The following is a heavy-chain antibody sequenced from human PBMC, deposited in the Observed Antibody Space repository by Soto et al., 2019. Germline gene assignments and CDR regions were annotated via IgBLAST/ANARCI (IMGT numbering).Heavy chain of an antibody. CDR2: IYYSGST. V-gene: IGHV4-61*01. CDR1: GGSVSSGSYY. D-gene: IGHD3-9*01. J-gene: IGHJ4*02. Sequence: PSETLSLTCTVSGGSVSSGSYYWSWIRQPPGKGLEWIGYIYYSGSTNYNPSLKSRVTISADTSKNQFSLKLSSVTAADTAVYYCARAYYDILTGYFHYFDYWGQGALVTVSS. CDR3: ARAYYDILTGYFHYFDY.